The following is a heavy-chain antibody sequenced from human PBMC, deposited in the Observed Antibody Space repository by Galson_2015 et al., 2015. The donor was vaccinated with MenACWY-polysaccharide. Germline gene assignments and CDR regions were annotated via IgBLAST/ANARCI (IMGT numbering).Heavy chain of an antibody. V-gene: IGHV3-23*01. J-gene: IGHJ6*02. D-gene: IGHD2-2*01. Sequence: SLRLSCAASGFTFSSYTMSWVRQAPGKGLEWVSGVSASGAVTYYADSVKGRFTISRDSSQNSFYLQMSSLRADDTAVYYCAREYCSRTTCFGMDVWGQGTTVTVFS. CDR1: GFTFSSYT. CDR3: AREYCSRTTCFGMDV. CDR2: VSASGAVT.